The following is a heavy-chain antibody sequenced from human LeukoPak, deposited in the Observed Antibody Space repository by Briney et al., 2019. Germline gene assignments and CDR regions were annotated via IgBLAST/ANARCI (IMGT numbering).Heavy chain of an antibody. CDR1: GFTVNNNY. CDR3: ARVGAWELQRVFDY. D-gene: IGHD1-26*01. J-gene: IGHJ4*02. V-gene: IGHV3-7*01. CDR2: IKQGGSES. Sequence: GGSLRLSCAASGFTVNNNYMSWVRQAPGKGLEWVANIKQGGSESYYVDSVKGRFTISRENAKNSLYLQMDSLRVDDTPVYYCARVGAWELQRVFDYWGQGTLVTVSS.